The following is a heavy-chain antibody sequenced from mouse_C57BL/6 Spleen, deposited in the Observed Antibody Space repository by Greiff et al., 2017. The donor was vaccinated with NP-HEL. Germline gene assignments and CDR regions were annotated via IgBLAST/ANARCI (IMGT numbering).Heavy chain of an antibody. Sequence: VKVVESGPGLVAPSQSLSITCTVSGFSLTSYAISWVRQPPGKGLEWLGVIWTGGGTNYNSALKSRLSISKDNSKSQVFLKMNSLQTDDTARYYCAREGRYYGSSPFDVWGTGTTVTVSS. D-gene: IGHD1-1*01. J-gene: IGHJ1*03. CDR2: IWTGGGT. CDR3: AREGRYYGSSPFDV. V-gene: IGHV2-9-1*01. CDR1: GFSLTSYA.